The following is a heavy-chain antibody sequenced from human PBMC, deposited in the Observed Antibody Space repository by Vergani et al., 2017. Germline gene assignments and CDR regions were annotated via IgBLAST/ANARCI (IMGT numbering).Heavy chain of an antibody. CDR2: INHSGST. V-gene: IGHV4-34*01. CDR1: GGSFSGYY. CDR3: AQGRGYWQGDYYYGMDV. J-gene: IGHJ6*02. D-gene: IGHD2-15*01. Sequence: QVQLQQWGAGLLKPSETLSLTCAVYGGSFSGYYWSWIRQPPGKGLEWIGEINHSGSTNYNPSLKSRVTISVDTSKNQFSLKLSSVTAADTAVYYCAQGRGYWQGDYYYGMDVWGQGTTVTVSS.